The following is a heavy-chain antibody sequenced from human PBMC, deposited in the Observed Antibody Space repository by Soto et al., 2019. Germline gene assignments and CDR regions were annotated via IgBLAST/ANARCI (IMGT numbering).Heavy chain of an antibody. Sequence: EVQLLESGGGLVQPGGSLRLSCAASGFTFSSYAMRWVRQAPGKGLEWVSAISGSGGSTYCADSVKGRFTISRDNSKNTLYLQMNRLRAEDTAVYYCVRRGSGSYCGYWGQGTLVTVSS. CDR2: ISGSGGST. CDR3: VRRGSGSYCGY. J-gene: IGHJ4*02. D-gene: IGHD1-26*01. CDR1: GFTFSSYA. V-gene: IGHV3-23*01.